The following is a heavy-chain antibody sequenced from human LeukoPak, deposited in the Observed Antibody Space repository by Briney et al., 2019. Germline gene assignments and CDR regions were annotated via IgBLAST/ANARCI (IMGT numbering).Heavy chain of an antibody. CDR2: IIPIFGTA. V-gene: IGHV1-69*05. CDR1: GGTFISYA. Sequence: GASVKVSCRASGGTFISYAISWVRQAPGQGLEWMGGIIPIFGTANYAQKFQGRVTVTRDTSTSTVHMELSGLRSEDTAVYYCARDQEGFDYWGQGTLVTVSS. J-gene: IGHJ4*02. CDR3: ARDQEGFDY.